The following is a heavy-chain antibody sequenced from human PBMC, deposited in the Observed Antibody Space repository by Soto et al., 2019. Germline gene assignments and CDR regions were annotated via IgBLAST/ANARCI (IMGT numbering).Heavy chain of an antibody. Sequence: QLQLQESGPGLVKPSETLSLTCTVSGGSISSSSYYWGWIRQPPGKGLEWIGSIYYSGSTYYNPSLKSRVTISVDTSKNQFSLKLSSVTAADTAVYYCARSRGEYSSSLLPLGVDYWGQGTLVTVSS. V-gene: IGHV4-39*01. J-gene: IGHJ4*02. CDR2: IYYSGST. CDR3: ARSRGEYSSSLLPLGVDY. CDR1: GGSISSSSYY. D-gene: IGHD6-6*01.